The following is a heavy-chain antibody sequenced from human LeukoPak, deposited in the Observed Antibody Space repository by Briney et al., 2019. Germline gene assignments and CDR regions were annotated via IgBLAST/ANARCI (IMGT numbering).Heavy chain of an antibody. CDR2: IKQDGSEK. J-gene: IGHJ3*02. Sequence: GGSLRLSCAAFGFTFSAYWMSWVRQAPGKGLEWVANIKQDGSEKYYVDSVKGRFTISRDNAKNSLYLQMNSLRAEDTAVYYCARDERYETDAFDIWGRGTMVTVSS. V-gene: IGHV3-7*01. CDR3: ARDERYETDAFDI. CDR1: GFTFSAYW. D-gene: IGHD5-12*01.